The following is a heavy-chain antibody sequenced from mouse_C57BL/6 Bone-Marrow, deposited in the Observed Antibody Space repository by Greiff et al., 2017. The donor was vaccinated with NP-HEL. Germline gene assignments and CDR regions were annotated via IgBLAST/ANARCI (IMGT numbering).Heavy chain of an antibody. CDR3: ARHEARVTTVVAKRYFDV. CDR1: GYTFTEYS. D-gene: IGHD1-1*01. Sequence: VQLQQSGAELVKPGASVKLSCKASGYTFTEYSIHWVKQRSGQGLEWIGWFYPGSGSIKYNEKFKDKATLTADNSSSTVYMELSRLTSEDSAVYFCARHEARVTTVVAKRYFDVWGTGTTVTVSS. V-gene: IGHV1-62-2*01. CDR2: FYPGSGSI. J-gene: IGHJ1*03.